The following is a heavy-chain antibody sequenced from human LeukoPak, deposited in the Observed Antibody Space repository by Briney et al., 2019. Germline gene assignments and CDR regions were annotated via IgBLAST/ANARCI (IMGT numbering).Heavy chain of an antibody. V-gene: IGHV3-48*04. CDR2: ISSTGSVT. J-gene: IGHJ4*02. Sequence: GGSLRLSCSASGFTFSYFSMNWLRQPPGKELEWVSSISSTGSVTHYADSVKGRFTISRDNARNSLFLQMHSLRAEDTAVYYCARESSSSFTPFFDYWGRGNLVTVSS. CDR3: ARESSSSFTPFFDY. D-gene: IGHD6-6*01. CDR1: GFTFSYFS.